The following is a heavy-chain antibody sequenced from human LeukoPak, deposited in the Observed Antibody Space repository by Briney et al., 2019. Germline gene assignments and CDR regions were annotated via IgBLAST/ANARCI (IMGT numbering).Heavy chain of an antibody. V-gene: IGHV3-23*01. J-gene: IGHJ4*02. Sequence: GGSLRLSCAASGFTFSNYAMSWVRQAPGKGLEWVSAFSGSGGSTYYADSVKGRFTISRDNSKNTLYLQMNSLRAEDTAVYYCAKDVGYCSSTTSYKPFDYWGQGTLVTVSS. CDR3: AKDVGYCSSTTSYKPFDY. CDR1: GFTFSNYA. D-gene: IGHD2-2*02. CDR2: FSGSGGST.